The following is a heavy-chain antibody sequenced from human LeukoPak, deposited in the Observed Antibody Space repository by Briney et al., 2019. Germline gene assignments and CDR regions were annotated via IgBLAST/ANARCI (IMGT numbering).Heavy chain of an antibody. CDR3: AXXXXXXVGXSYGYLLYYYYGMDV. CDR1: GYTFTGYY. CDR2: INPNSGGT. D-gene: IGHD5-18*01. V-gene: IGHV1-2*02. J-gene: IGHJ6*02. Sequence: VASVKVSCKASGYTFTGYYMHWVRQAPGQGLEWMGWINPNSGGTNYAQKFQGRVTMTRDTSISTAYMELSRLRSDDTAVYYCAXXXXXXVGXSYGYLLYYYYGMDVWGQGTTVTVSS.